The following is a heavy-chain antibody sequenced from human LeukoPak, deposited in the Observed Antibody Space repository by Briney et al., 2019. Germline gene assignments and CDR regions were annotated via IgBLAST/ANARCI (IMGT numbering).Heavy chain of an antibody. CDR3: ARVHTAGGYSGTDY. V-gene: IGHV3-20*01. J-gene: IGHJ4*02. CDR1: GFIFDYYG. Sequence: GGSLRLSCAASGFIFDYYGMTWVRQAPGKGLEWVSGTNWNGGSTGYADSVKGRFIISRDNAKNCLYLQMNSLGAEDTALYHCARVHTAGGYSGTDYWGQGTLVTVSS. D-gene: IGHD1-26*01. CDR2: TNWNGGST.